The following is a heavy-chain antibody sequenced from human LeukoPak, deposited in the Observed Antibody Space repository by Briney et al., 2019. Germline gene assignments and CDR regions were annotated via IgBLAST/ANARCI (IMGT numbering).Heavy chain of an antibody. D-gene: IGHD3-22*01. CDR2: IWYDGSNK. V-gene: IGHV3-33*01. CDR1: GFTFSSYV. CDR3: ARATNYYEAPMEVL. Sequence: PGGSLRLSCAASGFTFSSYVMHWVRQAPGKGLEWVAVIWYDGSNKYYADSVKGRFTISRDNSKNTLYLQMNSLRAEDTAVYYCARATNYYEAPMEVLWGQGTMVTVSS. J-gene: IGHJ3*01.